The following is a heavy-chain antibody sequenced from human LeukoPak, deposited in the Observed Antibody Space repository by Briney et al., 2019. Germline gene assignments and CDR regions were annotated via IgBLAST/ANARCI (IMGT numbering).Heavy chain of an antibody. J-gene: IGHJ4*02. CDR3: AKDKNEICSITCRSEFDY. Sequence: GGSLRLSCAASGFTFSTFGMHWVRQAPGKGLEWVSFIRFDGSSKYYAESVKGRFTISRDNSRNTLYLQMKSLRAEDTGVYYCAKDKNEICSITCRSEFDYWGQGTLVTVSS. CDR1: GFTFSTFG. D-gene: IGHD2-2*01. CDR2: IRFDGSSK. V-gene: IGHV3-30*02.